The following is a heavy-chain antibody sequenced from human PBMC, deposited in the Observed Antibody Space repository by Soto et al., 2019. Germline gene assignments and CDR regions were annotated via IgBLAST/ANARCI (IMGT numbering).Heavy chain of an antibody. CDR3: SKSVRVAAVAGPDY. Sequence: QVQLVESGGGVVQPGRSLRLSCAASGFTFSSYGMHWVRQAPGKGLEWVAVISYDGSNKYYADSVKGRFTISRDNSKNTLELQMNSLRAEDTAVYYCSKSVRVAAVAGPDYWGQGTLVTVSS. J-gene: IGHJ4*02. CDR1: GFTFSSYG. V-gene: IGHV3-30*18. D-gene: IGHD6-19*01. CDR2: ISYDGSNK.